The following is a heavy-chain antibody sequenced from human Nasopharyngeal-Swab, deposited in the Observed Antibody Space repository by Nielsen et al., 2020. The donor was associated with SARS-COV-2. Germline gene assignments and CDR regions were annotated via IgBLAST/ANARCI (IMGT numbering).Heavy chain of an antibody. CDR2: IWYDGSNK. Sequence: GGSLRLSCAASGFTFSSYGMHWVRQAPGKGLEWVAVIWYDGSNKYYADSVKGRFTISRDNSKNTLYLQMNSLRAEDTAVYYCARVGSSWYGINYYYDMDVWGKGTTVTVSS. CDR3: ARVGSSWYGINYYYDMDV. V-gene: IGHV3-33*01. CDR1: GFTFSSYG. J-gene: IGHJ6*03. D-gene: IGHD6-13*01.